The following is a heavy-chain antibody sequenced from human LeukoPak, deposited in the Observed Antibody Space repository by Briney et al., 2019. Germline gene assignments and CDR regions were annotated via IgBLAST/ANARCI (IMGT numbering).Heavy chain of an antibody. CDR3: ARGWGSFEN. V-gene: IGHV3-53*01. CDR2: LYSSGNT. D-gene: IGHD7-27*01. Sequence: ETLSLTCAVYGGSFSGYYWSWIRQAPGKGLEWVSTLYSSGNTYYADSVKGRFTVSRDNSKNTLFLEMSSLRAEDTAVYFCARGWGSFENWGQGTLVAVSS. J-gene: IGHJ4*02. CDR1: GGSFSGYY.